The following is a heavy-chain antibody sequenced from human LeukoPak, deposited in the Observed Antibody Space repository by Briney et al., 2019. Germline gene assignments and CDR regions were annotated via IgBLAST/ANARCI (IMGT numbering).Heavy chain of an antibody. Sequence: ASVKVSCRASGDTFTSYGISWVRQAPGQGLEWMGWISAHNGNTNYAQKLQVRVSTTTDTSTSTAYMELRRLRSDDTAVYFCARDIVEWLLLDAFDIWGQGTMVTVSS. CDR1: GDTFTSYG. CDR2: ISAHNGNT. CDR3: ARDIVEWLLLDAFDI. J-gene: IGHJ3*02. V-gene: IGHV1-18*01. D-gene: IGHD3-3*01.